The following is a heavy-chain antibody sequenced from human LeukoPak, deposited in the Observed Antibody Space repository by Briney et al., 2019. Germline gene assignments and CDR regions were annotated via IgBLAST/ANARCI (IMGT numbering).Heavy chain of an antibody. Sequence: HPGGSLRLSCAASGFTFSSYAMHWVRQAPGKGLEYVSASSSNGGSTYYANSVKGRFTISGDNSKNTLYLQMGSLRAEDMAVYYCARGWDTAMVTRYYYHGMDVWGQGTTVTVSS. CDR1: GFTFSSYA. CDR2: SSSNGGST. J-gene: IGHJ6*02. V-gene: IGHV3-64*01. CDR3: ARGWDTAMVTRYYYHGMDV. D-gene: IGHD5-18*01.